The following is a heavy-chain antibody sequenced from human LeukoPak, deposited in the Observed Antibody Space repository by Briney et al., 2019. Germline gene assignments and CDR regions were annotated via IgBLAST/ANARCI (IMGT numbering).Heavy chain of an antibody. CDR2: IYYSGST. CDR1: GGSISSGGYY. CDR3: AREGTTRHNYYGMDV. Sequence: SQTLSLTCTVSGGSISSGGYYWSWIRQHPGKGLEWIGYIYYSGSTYYNPSLKSRVTISVDTSKNQFSLKLSSVTAADTAVYYCAREGTTRHNYYGMDVWGQGTTVTVSS. J-gene: IGHJ6*02. V-gene: IGHV4-31*03. D-gene: IGHD1-1*01.